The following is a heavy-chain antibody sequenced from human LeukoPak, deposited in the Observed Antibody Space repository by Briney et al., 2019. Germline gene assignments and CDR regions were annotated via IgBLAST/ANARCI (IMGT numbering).Heavy chain of an antibody. D-gene: IGHD6-19*01. Sequence: PSETLSLTCTVSGGSISSYYWNWIRQPPGKGLEWIGYIYYSGTTNYNPSLKSRVSMSVDTSKNQFSLKLSSVTAADTAVYYCARWERWLPRSAFDIWGQGTMVTVSS. J-gene: IGHJ3*02. V-gene: IGHV4-59*01. CDR1: GGSISSYY. CDR3: ARWERWLPRSAFDI. CDR2: IYYSGTT.